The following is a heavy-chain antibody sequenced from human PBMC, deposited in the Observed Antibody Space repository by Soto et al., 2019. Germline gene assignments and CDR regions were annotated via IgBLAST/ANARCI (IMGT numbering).Heavy chain of an antibody. V-gene: IGHV3-74*01. CDR2: IHSDGSST. Sequence: EVQLLESGGGLVQPGESLRLSCAASGFTFSYYWMHWVRQXXGMGLVWVSRIHSDGSSTTYADSVKGRFTISRDNARXXXXXXXXXXXXXXXXXXXXXXXXXGAFDLWGQGTVLTVSS. CDR1: GFTFSYYW. CDR3: XXXXXGAFDL. J-gene: IGHJ3*01.